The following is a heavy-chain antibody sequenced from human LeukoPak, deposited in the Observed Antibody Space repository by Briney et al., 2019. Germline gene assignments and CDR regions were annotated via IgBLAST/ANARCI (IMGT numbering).Heavy chain of an antibody. J-gene: IGHJ4*02. CDR1: GGSISSYY. D-gene: IGHD3-22*01. V-gene: IGHV4-59*01. Sequence: SETLSLTCTVSGGSISSYYWSWIRQPPGKGLEWIGYIYYSGSTNYNPSLKSRVTISVDTSKNQFSLKLSSVTAADTAVYYCARGHYYYDSSGYYYGYFDYWGQGTLVTVSS. CDR2: IYYSGST. CDR3: ARGHYYYDSSGYYYGYFDY.